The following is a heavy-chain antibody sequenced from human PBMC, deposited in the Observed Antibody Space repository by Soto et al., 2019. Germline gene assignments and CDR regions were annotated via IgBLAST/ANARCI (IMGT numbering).Heavy chain of an antibody. CDR1: GDSISNNF. D-gene: IGHD3-10*01. J-gene: IGHJ4*02. Sequence: SETLSLTCTVSGDSISNNFWSWIRQPPGRRLEWIGYVYYSGSNYNPSLKSRVTMSVDTSKNQFSLQLSSVTAADTAVYYCARHTNTWSWEDYWGQGTLVTVSS. V-gene: IGHV4-59*08. CDR2: VYYSGS. CDR3: ARHTNTWSWEDY.